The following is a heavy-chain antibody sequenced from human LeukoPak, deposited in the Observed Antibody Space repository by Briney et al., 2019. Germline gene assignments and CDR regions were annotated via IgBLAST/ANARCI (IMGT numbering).Heavy chain of an antibody. D-gene: IGHD3-3*01. Sequence: GGSLRLSCAASGFTFSTYWMNWVRQAPGKGLEWVSAISGSGGSTYYADSVKGRFTISRDNSKNALYLQMNSLRAEDTAVYYCARGSSYDFWSGYPFDYWGQGTLVTVSS. J-gene: IGHJ4*02. CDR3: ARGSSYDFWSGYPFDY. V-gene: IGHV3-23*01. CDR1: GFTFSTYW. CDR2: ISGSGGST.